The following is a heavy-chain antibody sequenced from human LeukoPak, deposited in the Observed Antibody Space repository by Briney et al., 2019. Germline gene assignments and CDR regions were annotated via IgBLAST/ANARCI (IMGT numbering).Heavy chain of an antibody. CDR3: ARARYCSGGSCYAEY. Sequence: TGESLKISCKGSGYSFTTYWIGWVRQMPGEGLEWVGIIYPGDSDTRYSPSFQGQVTISADKSISTAYLQWSSLKASDTAMYYCARARYCSGGSCYAEYWGQGTLVTVSS. D-gene: IGHD2-15*01. V-gene: IGHV5-51*01. J-gene: IGHJ4*02. CDR2: IYPGDSDT. CDR1: GYSFTTYW.